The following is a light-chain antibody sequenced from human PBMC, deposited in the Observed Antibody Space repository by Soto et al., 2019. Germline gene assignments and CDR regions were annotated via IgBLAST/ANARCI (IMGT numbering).Light chain of an antibody. CDR1: SSDVGGSNY. V-gene: IGLV2-11*01. CDR2: GVT. J-gene: IGLJ3*02. CDR3: CSYAGSYTLV. Sequence: QSALTQPRSVSGSPGQSVTISCTGTSSDVGGSNYVSWYQQHPGKVPKLIISGVTKRPSGVPDRFSGSKSGNTASLTISGLQAEDEADYYCCSYAGSYTLVFGGGTKLTVL.